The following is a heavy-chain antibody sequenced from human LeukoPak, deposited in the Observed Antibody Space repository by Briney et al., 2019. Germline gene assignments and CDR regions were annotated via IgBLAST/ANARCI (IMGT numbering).Heavy chain of an antibody. Sequence: SETLSLTCTVSGYSISSGYYWGWIRQPPGTGLEWIGSIYHSGSTYYNPSLKSRVTISVDTSKDQFFLKLSSVTAADTAVYYCARVVRRDYVDYWGQGTLVTVSS. CDR1: GYSISSGYY. V-gene: IGHV4-38-2*02. CDR2: IYHSGST. D-gene: IGHD2-2*01. J-gene: IGHJ4*02. CDR3: ARVVRRDYVDY.